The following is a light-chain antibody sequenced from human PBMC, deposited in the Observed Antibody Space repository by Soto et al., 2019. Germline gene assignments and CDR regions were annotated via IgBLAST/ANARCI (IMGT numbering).Light chain of an antibody. J-gene: IGKJ4*01. CDR2: DAS. Sequence: AIQLTQSPSSLSASVGDRVTITCRASQGISSALAWYQQKPGKAPKLLIYDASSLESGVPSRFSGSGSWTNFTLPISSLQPEDFATYYCQQFNNYSFTFGGGTKVEIK. CDR1: QGISSA. V-gene: IGKV1D-13*01. CDR3: QQFNNYSFT.